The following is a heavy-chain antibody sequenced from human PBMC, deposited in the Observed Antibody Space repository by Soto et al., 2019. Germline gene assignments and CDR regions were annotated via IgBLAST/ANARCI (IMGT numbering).Heavy chain of an antibody. J-gene: IGHJ4*02. D-gene: IGHD6-19*01. Sequence: QVQLVQSGADVKKPGVSVKVSCKASGYTFTSYGISWVRPSPGQGLEWLGWISAYNGNTNYAPKLQGRVTMTTDTSTSPAYMELRRLGSDETDVYYCTRNIFIQGREPWLTLCYWGQVTLVTVSS. CDR3: TRNIFIQGREPWLTLCY. CDR1: GYTFTSYG. CDR2: ISAYNGNT. V-gene: IGHV1-18*04.